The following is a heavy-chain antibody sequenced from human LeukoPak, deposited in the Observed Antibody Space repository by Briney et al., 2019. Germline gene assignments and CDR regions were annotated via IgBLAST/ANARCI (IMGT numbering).Heavy chain of an antibody. CDR2: INHSGST. D-gene: IGHD2-15*01. CDR1: GGSFSGYY. CDR3: GRGKRWFIDY. V-gene: IGHV4-34*01. Sequence: SETLSLTCAVYGGSFSGYYWSWIRQPPGKGLEWIGEINHSGSTNYNPSLKSRVTISVDTSKNQFSLKLSSVTAADTAVYYCGRGKRWFIDYWGQGTLVTVSS. J-gene: IGHJ4*02.